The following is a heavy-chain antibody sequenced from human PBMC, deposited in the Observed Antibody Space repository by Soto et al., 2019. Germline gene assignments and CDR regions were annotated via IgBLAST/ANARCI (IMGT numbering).Heavy chain of an antibody. CDR1: GGSINSGY. D-gene: IGHD3-10*01. V-gene: IGHV4-59*08. CDR2: IYYSGNT. CDR3: ARQGEKYGIRTFDP. Sequence: SETLSLTCSVFGGSINSGYWSWIRQPPGKGLEWIGYIYYSGNTNYNPSLRSRVTISIDTSKNQFSLKLNSVTAADTAVYFCARQGEKYGIRTFDPWGQGTLVTVSS. J-gene: IGHJ5*02.